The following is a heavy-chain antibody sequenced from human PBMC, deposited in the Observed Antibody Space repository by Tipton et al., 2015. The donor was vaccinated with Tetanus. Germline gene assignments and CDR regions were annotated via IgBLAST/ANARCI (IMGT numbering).Heavy chain of an antibody. J-gene: IGHJ4*02. Sequence: TLSLTCTVSGDSIGRTSPYWGWIRQPPGKGLEWIGYMFYSGSAYYNPSLKSRITISMDTSRNQFSLNLSSVTAADTAVYYCARGPTATSDYWGQGTLVTVSS. CDR3: ARGPTATSDY. D-gene: IGHD4-17*01. CDR2: MFYSGSA. CDR1: GDSIGRTSPY. V-gene: IGHV4-30-4*08.